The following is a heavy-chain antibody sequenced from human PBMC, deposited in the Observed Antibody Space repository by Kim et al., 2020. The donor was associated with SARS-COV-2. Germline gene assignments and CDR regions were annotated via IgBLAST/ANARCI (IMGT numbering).Heavy chain of an antibody. Sequence: SETLSLTCAVYGGSFSGYYWSWIRQPPGKGLEWIGEINHSGSTNYNPSLKSRVTISVDTSKNQFSLKLSSVTAADTAVYYCARGFWGSYYGDNYYYYGMDVWGQGTTVTVSS. J-gene: IGHJ6*02. CDR3: ARGFWGSYYGDNYYYYGMDV. D-gene: IGHD4-17*01. CDR2: INHSGST. CDR1: GGSFSGYY. V-gene: IGHV4-34*01.